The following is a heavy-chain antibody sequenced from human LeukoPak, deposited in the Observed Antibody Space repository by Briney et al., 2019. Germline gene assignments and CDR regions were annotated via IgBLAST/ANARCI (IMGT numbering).Heavy chain of an antibody. V-gene: IGHV3-30*03. D-gene: IGHD6-25*01. CDR1: GFNFYSYG. CDR2: ISYDGSDP. Sequence: GGSLRLSCAASGFNFYSYGMHWVRQAPGKGLEWVAVISYDGSDPHYADSVRGRFTISRDNSKNTLYLEMNSLRVEDSATYYCVRQAQEDYWGQGTPVTVSA. CDR3: VRQAQEDY. J-gene: IGHJ4*02.